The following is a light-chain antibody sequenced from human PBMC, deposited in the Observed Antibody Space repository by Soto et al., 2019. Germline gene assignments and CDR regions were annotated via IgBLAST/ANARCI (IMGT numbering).Light chain of an antibody. CDR3: QQQDTLPRT. Sequence: ELVLTHYPGTPSLSPGERATLSCRASQNVDSNSLAWYQQKPGQAPRLLIHGASSRASGIPDRISGSWSGTDFTLTISILEPEDFAVYYCQQQDTLPRTFGQGTKVDIK. J-gene: IGKJ1*01. CDR2: GAS. V-gene: IGKV3-20*01. CDR1: QNVDSNS.